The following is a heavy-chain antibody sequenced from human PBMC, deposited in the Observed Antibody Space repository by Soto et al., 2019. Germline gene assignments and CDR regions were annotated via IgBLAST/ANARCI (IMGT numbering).Heavy chain of an antibody. D-gene: IGHD1-26*01. CDR3: AREDGTFDY. J-gene: IGHJ4*02. CDR2: SRPDTDDR. V-gene: IGHV3-7*04. Sequence: VQLVESGVGLVQPGGSLRLSCTVSGFNFSRYWMNWVRQAPGKGLEWVANSRPDTDDRFHADSVRGRFSISRDNAKNSLFLQMNSLRVEDTAVYYCAREDGTFDYWGQGILVTVSS. CDR1: GFNFSRYW.